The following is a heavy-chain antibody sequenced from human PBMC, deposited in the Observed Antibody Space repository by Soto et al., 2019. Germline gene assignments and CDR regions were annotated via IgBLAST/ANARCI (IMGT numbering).Heavy chain of an antibody. CDR3: ARDFDYGDREDY. D-gene: IGHD4-17*01. J-gene: IGHJ4*02. Sequence: HPGGSLRLSCAASGFTVSSNYMSWVRQAPGKGLEWVSVIYSGGSTYYADSVKGRFTISRDNSKNTLYLQMNSLRAEDTAVYYCARDFDYGDREDYWGQGTLVTVSS. CDR1: GFTVSSNY. V-gene: IGHV3-66*01. CDR2: IYSGGST.